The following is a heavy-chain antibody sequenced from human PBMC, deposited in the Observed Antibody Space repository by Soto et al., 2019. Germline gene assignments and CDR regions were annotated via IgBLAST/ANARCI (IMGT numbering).Heavy chain of an antibody. J-gene: IGHJ4*02. Sequence: SVKVSCKASGCTFSSYAISWVRQAPGQGLEWMGGIIPIFGTANYAQKFQGRVTITADESTSTAYMELSSLRSEDTAVYYCARDSSRFGSPVTTNFDYWGQGTLVTVSS. CDR3: ARDSSRFGSPVTTNFDY. CDR2: IIPIFGTA. CDR1: GCTFSSYA. D-gene: IGHD4-4*01. V-gene: IGHV1-69*13.